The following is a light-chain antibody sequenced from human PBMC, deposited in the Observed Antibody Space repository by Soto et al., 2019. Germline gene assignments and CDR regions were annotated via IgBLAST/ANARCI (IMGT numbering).Light chain of an antibody. V-gene: IGKV3-20*01. CDR3: QQYGSSPLT. CDR2: GAS. Sequence: EIVMTQYPATVSVSPGDRASLSCMASQSVISNLAWYQQKPGQAPRLLIYGASSRATGIPDRFSGSGSGTDFTLTISRLEPEDFAVYYCQQYGSSPLTFGGGTKVDI. CDR1: QSVISN. J-gene: IGKJ4*01.